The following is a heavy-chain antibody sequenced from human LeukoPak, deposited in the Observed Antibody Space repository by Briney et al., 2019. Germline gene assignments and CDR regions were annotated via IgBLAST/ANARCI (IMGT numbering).Heavy chain of an antibody. J-gene: IGHJ5*02. Sequence: PGGSLRLSCAASGFTFSSYSMNWVRQAPGKGLEWVSYISSSSSTIYYADSVKGRFTISRDNAKNSLYLQMNSLRAEDTAVYYCARAYSSGWYGVNWFDPWGQGTLVTVSS. D-gene: IGHD6-19*01. CDR3: ARAYSSGWYGVNWFDP. V-gene: IGHV3-48*04. CDR1: GFTFSSYS. CDR2: ISSSSSTI.